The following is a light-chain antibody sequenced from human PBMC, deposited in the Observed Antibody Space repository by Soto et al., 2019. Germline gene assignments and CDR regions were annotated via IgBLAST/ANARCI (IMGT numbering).Light chain of an antibody. CDR1: HGISSY. J-gene: IGKJ3*01. V-gene: IGKV1-9*01. CDR3: QQLNSYPFS. CDR2: AAS. Sequence: DIQLTQSPSFLSASVGDRVTITCRASHGISSYLAWYQQKPGKAPQLLIYAASTLQSGVPSRFSGSGSGTEFTLAISSLQPEDFATYYCQQLNSYPFSLGPGTKVDI.